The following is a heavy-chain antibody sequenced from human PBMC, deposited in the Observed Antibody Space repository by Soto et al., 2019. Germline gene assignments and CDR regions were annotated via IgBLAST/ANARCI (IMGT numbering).Heavy chain of an antibody. CDR3: ARVSYGGNSYHFDY. D-gene: IGHD4-17*01. V-gene: IGHV3-7*03. CDR1: GFTFSRYW. Sequence: GGSLRLSCAASGFTFSRYWMSWVRQAPGRGLEWVANIKQDGSEKYYVASVKGRFTMSKDNVKNSLYLQMNSLRAEDTALYYCARVSYGGNSYHFDYWGQGTQVTVSS. J-gene: IGHJ4*02. CDR2: IKQDGSEK.